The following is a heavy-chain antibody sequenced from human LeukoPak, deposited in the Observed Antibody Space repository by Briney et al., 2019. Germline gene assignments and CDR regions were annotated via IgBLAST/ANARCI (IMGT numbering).Heavy chain of an antibody. CDR1: GFTFSRYG. CDR3: AKDGSGVVAASD. CDR2: ISYDGSDK. J-gene: IGHJ4*02. D-gene: IGHD2-15*01. Sequence: GRSLRLSCAASGFTFSRYGMHWVRQAPGKGLEWVAVISYDGSDKYYADAVKGRFTISRDNSKNTLYLQMNSLRAEDTAVYYCAKDGSGVVAASDWGQGTLVTVSS. V-gene: IGHV3-30*18.